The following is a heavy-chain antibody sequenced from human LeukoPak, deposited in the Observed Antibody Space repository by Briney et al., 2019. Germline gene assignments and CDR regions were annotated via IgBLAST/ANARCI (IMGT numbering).Heavy chain of an antibody. Sequence: VASVTVSCKASGYTFTIYAMHWVRQAPGQRLEWMGWINAGNGNTKYSQKFQGRVTITRDTSASTAYMELSSLRSEDTAVYYCARVAAAGTIWFDPWGQGTLVTVSS. D-gene: IGHD6-13*01. CDR2: INAGNGNT. V-gene: IGHV1-3*01. CDR1: GYTFTIYA. CDR3: ARVAAAGTIWFDP. J-gene: IGHJ5*02.